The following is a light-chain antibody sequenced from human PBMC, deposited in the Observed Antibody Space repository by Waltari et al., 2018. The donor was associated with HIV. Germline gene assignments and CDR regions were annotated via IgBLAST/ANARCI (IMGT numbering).Light chain of an antibody. CDR1: QGIGTY. CDR2: GAS. Sequence: SSLSASTGDRVTITCRASQGIGTYLAWYQQKPGRAPKLLIYGASSLQRGVPSRFSGSGSGSEFTLTINCLQSEDFVMYSCQQYYSYPLTFGPGTKVDIK. J-gene: IGKJ3*01. V-gene: IGKV1-8*01. CDR3: QQYYSYPLT.